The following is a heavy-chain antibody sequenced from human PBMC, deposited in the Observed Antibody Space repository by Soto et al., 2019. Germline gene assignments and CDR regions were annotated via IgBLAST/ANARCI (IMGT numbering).Heavy chain of an antibody. CDR3: ASHSEPRWLQPNWSN. Sequence: QLQLQESGPGLVKPSETLSLTCTVSGGSISSSSYYWGWIRQPPGKGLEWIGSIYYSGSTYYNPCLKSRVTISVDTSKNQLALKLSSVTAADTAVYYCASHSEPRWLQPNWSNWGQGTLVTVSA. D-gene: IGHD5-18*01. CDR2: IYYSGST. CDR1: GGSISSSSYY. V-gene: IGHV4-39*01. J-gene: IGHJ4*02.